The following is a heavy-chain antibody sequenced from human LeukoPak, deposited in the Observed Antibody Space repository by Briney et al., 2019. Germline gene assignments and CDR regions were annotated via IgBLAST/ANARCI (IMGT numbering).Heavy chain of an antibody. D-gene: IGHD3-22*01. CDR1: GFTFSNHW. CDR3: ARGGDSGYYSALGY. V-gene: IGHV3-74*01. CDR2: INSDGSST. Sequence: LPGGSLRLSCAASGFTFSNHWMHWVRQAPGKGLVWVSRINSDGSSTSYADSVKGRFTISRDNARNTLYLQMNSLRAEDTAVYYCARGGDSGYYSALGYWGQGTLVTVSS. J-gene: IGHJ4*02.